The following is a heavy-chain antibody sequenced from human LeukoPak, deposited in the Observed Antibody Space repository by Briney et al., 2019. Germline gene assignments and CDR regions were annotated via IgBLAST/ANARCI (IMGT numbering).Heavy chain of an antibody. Sequence: GASVKVSCKASGYTFTGYYMHWGRQAPRQGLEWMGYINPNSGGTNYTQKFQGRVTMTRDTSISTAYMELSRLRSDDTAVYYCARVSIAARPYFDYWGQGTLVTVSS. CDR1: GYTFTGYY. D-gene: IGHD6-6*01. J-gene: IGHJ4*02. V-gene: IGHV1-2*02. CDR3: ARVSIAARPYFDY. CDR2: INPNSGGT.